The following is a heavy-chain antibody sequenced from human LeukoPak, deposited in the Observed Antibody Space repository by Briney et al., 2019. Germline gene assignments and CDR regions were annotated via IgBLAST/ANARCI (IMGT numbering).Heavy chain of an antibody. CDR3: ARVRMDSSSSFDY. V-gene: IGHV3-30-3*01. J-gene: IGHJ4*02. Sequence: PGGSLRLSCAASGFTFSSYAMHWVRQAPGKGLEWVAVISYDGSNKYYADSVKGRFTISRDNAKNSLYLQMNSLRAEDTAVYYCARVRMDSSSSFDYWGQGTLVTVSS. CDR1: GFTFSSYA. D-gene: IGHD6-6*01. CDR2: ISYDGSNK.